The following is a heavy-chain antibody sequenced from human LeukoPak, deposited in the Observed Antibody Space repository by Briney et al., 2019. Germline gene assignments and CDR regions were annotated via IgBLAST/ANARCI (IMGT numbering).Heavy chain of an antibody. J-gene: IGHJ6*02. Sequence: SGPTLVNPTQTLTLTCTFSGFSLSTSGVGVGWIRQPPGKALEWLALIYWNDDKRYSPSLKSRLTITKDTSKNQVVLTMTNMDPVDTATYYCALSYYYDSSGSHYYYGMDVWGQGTTVTVSS. CDR2: IYWNDDK. V-gene: IGHV2-5*01. CDR1: GFSLSTSGVG. CDR3: ALSYYYDSSGSHYYYGMDV. D-gene: IGHD3-22*01.